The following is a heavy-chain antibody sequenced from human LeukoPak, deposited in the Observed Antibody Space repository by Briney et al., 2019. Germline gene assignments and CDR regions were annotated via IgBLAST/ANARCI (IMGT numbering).Heavy chain of an antibody. CDR2: ISGGGDIT. J-gene: IGHJ4*02. D-gene: IGHD6-19*01. V-gene: IGHV3-23*01. CDR1: GLTFSNYA. CDR3: AKVGAAVAGNFDY. Sequence: RGSLRLSCAASGLTFSNYAMTWVRQAPGKGLEWVSTISGGGDITHYADPVKGRFTISRDNSKNTLHLQMNSLRAEDTAVYYCAKVGAAVAGNFDYWGQGTLV.